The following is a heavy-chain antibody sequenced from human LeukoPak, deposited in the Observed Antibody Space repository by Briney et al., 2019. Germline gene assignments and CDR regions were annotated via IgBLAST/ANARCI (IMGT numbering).Heavy chain of an antibody. CDR3: ARDFQVYDSSGYYGGYFDY. Sequence: GGSLRLSCAASGFTFSSYAMHWVRQAPGKGLEWVAVISYDGSNKYYADSVKGRLTISRDNSKNTLYLQMNSLRAEDTAVYYCARDFQVYDSSGYYGGYFDYWGQGTLVTVSS. J-gene: IGHJ4*02. CDR2: ISYDGSNK. D-gene: IGHD3-22*01. V-gene: IGHV3-30*11. CDR1: GFTFSSYA.